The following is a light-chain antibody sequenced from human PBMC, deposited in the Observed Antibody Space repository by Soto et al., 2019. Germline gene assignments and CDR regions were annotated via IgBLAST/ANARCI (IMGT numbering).Light chain of an antibody. V-gene: IGKV3-15*01. CDR3: QQYNNWPPYT. Sequence: EIVMTQSQATLSVSPGERATLSCRASQSVGSGLSWYQQKPGQAPRLLIYGASTRATGIPARFSGSGSGTEFTLTISSLQSEAYAVYYCQQYNNWPPYTFGQGTKVDIK. CDR1: QSVGSG. J-gene: IGKJ2*01. CDR2: GAS.